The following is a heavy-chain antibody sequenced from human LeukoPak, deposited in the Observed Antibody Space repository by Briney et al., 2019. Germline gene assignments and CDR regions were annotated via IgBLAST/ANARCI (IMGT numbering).Heavy chain of an antibody. Sequence: SQTLSLTCAISGDXVSSTAWNWIRQSPSRGLEWLGRTYYRSKWYNDYAVSVKSRITINPDTSKNQFSLQLNSVTPEDTAVYYRARGGRVYCTSSSCYFDYWGQGTLVTVSS. CDR2: TYYRSKWYN. CDR1: GDXVSSTA. V-gene: IGHV6-1*01. CDR3: ARGGRVYCTSSSCYFDY. J-gene: IGHJ4*02. D-gene: IGHD2-2*01.